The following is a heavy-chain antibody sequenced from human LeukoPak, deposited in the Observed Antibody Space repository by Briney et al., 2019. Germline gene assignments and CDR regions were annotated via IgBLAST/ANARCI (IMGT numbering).Heavy chain of an antibody. D-gene: IGHD6-25*01. J-gene: IGHJ4*02. V-gene: IGHV4-61*08. Sequence: SETLSLTCTVSGGSISSGGYYWSWIRQPPGKGLEHIGYIYYTGVTNYSPSLKSRVTMSLDTSKNQFSLRLTSVTAADTAIYYCARTARLPNSWGQGTLVTVSS. CDR3: ARTARLPNS. CDR2: IYYTGVT. CDR1: GGSISSGGYY.